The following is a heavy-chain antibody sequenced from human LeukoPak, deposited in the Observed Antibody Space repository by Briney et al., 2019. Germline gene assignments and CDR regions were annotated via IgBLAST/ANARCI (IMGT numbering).Heavy chain of an antibody. CDR1: GYSFSNDW. CDR3: ARRGCNGGSCYGY. CDR2: IYPGDSDT. D-gene: IGHD2-15*01. V-gene: IGHV5-51*01. J-gene: IGHJ4*02. Sequence: GESLKISCKGSGYSFSNDWIGWVPQMPGKGLEWMGIIYPGDSDTRYSPSFQGQVTISADKSISTAYLQWSGLEASDTAMYYCARRGCNGGSCYGYWGQGTLVTVSS.